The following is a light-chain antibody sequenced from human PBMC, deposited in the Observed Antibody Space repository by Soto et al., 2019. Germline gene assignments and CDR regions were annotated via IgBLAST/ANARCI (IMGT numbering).Light chain of an antibody. Sequence: DIHMTQSPSTLSASVGDRVTITCRASQSISIWLAWYQQKPGKAPNLLIYKTSSLETGVPSRFSGSGSGTEFTLTISSLQRDDFATYYCQHWNDYSWTFGQGTKVEVK. CDR1: QSISIW. V-gene: IGKV1-5*03. CDR3: QHWNDYSWT. J-gene: IGKJ1*01. CDR2: KTS.